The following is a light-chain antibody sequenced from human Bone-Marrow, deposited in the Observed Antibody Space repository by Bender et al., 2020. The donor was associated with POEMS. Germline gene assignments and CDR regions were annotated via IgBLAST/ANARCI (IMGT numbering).Light chain of an antibody. CDR3: TSYAGSNNLDV. CDR1: SSNIGSHY. Sequence: QSVLTQPPSASGTPGQRVTISCSGSSSNIGSHYVYWYQQLPGAAPTLLIYRNNLRPSGVPDRFSGSKSGNTASLTVSWLQAEDEADYYCTSYAGSNNLDVFGTGTTVTVL. J-gene: IGLJ1*01. CDR2: RNN. V-gene: IGLV1-47*01.